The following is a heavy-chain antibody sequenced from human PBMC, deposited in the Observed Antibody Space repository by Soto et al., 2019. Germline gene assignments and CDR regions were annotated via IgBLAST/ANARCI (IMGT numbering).Heavy chain of an antibody. CDR3: ARESEDLTSNFDY. CDR1: GFTFSSYE. J-gene: IGHJ4*02. V-gene: IGHV3-21*01. CDR2: ISSTTNYI. Sequence: GSLRLSCAASGFTFSSYEMNWVRQAPGKGLEWVSSISSTTNYIYYADSMKGRFTVSRDNAKNSVYLEMNSLSAEDTAVYYCARESEDLTSNFDYWGQGTLVTVSS.